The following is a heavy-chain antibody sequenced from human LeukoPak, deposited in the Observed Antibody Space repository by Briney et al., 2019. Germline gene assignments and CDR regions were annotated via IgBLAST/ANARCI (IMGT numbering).Heavy chain of an antibody. J-gene: IGHJ3*02. CDR2: INHSGST. CDR3: ARAMTTLNDAFDI. CDR1: GGSFSGYY. V-gene: IGHV4-34*01. Sequence: SETLSLTCAVYGGSFSGYYWSWIRQPPGKGLEWIGEINHSGSTNYNPSLKSRVTISVDTSKNQFSLKLSSVTAADTAVYYCARAMTTLNDAFDIWGQGTIVTVSS. D-gene: IGHD4-11*01.